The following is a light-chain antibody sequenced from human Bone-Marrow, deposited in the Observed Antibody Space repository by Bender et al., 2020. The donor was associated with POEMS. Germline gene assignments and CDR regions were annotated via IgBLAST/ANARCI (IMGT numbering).Light chain of an antibody. Sequence: SYELTQPPSVSLSPGQTASVVCSGDRLGDKYASWYQQKPGQSPVLVIYQDRLRPSGIPERFSGSNSGNTASLTVSGLQAEDEADYYCYSYAGSNNLGVFGTGTKVTVL. J-gene: IGLJ1*01. CDR2: QDR. CDR3: YSYAGSNNLGV. V-gene: IGLV3-1*01. CDR1: RLGDKY.